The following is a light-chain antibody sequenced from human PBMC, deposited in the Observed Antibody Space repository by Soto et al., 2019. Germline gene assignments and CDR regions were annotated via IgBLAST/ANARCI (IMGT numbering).Light chain of an antibody. J-gene: IGKJ5*01. V-gene: IGKV3-20*01. Sequence: EIVLTQSPGTLSLSPGERATLSCRASQSVTSRYLGWYQQKPGQAPRLLIYGTSSRATGIPDRFSGSGSGTDFTLTISRLEPEDFAVYYCQQYGNSPITFGQGTRLEIK. CDR1: QSVTSRY. CDR2: GTS. CDR3: QQYGNSPIT.